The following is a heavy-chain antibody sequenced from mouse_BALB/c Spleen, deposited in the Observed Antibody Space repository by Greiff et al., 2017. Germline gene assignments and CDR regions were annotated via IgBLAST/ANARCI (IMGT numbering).Heavy chain of an antibody. CDR1: GFSLTSYG. Sequence: VKLVESGPGLVAPSQSLSITCTVSGFSLTSYGVHWVRQPPGKGLEWLGVIWAGGSTNYNSALMSRLSISKDNSKSQVFLKMNSLQTDDTAMYYCARVGGSTIIKGFAYWGQGTLVTVSA. V-gene: IGHV2-9*02. CDR3: ARVGGSTIIKGFAY. D-gene: IGHD2-4*01. CDR2: IWAGGST. J-gene: IGHJ3*01.